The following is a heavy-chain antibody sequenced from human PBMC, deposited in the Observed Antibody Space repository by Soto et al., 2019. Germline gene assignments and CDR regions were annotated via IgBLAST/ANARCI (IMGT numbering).Heavy chain of an antibody. CDR3: FGGQYYFDY. CDR1: GFPFTSYG. V-gene: IGHV3-30*03. CDR2: ISYDGSDK. J-gene: IGHJ4*02. Sequence: QVQLVESGGGVVQPGRSLRLSCAASGFPFTSYGMHWVREGPDKGPEWVAIISYDGSDKYYADSVKGRFTISRDNSKNTLYLQMNSLRPEDTALYYCFGGQYYFDYRGQGTLVIVSS. D-gene: IGHD3-10*01.